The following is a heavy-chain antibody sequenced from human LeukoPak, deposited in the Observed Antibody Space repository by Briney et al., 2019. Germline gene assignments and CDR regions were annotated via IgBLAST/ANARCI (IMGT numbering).Heavy chain of an antibody. CDR1: GYTFTSYG. CDR3: ARVATYYDFWSGYSGGGDY. J-gene: IGHJ4*02. Sequence: GASVKVSCKASGYTFTSYGISWVRQAPGQGLEWMGWTSAYNGNTNYAQKLQGRVTMTTDTSTSTAYMELRSLRSDDTAVYYCARVATYYDFWSGYSGGGDYWGQGTLVTVSS. V-gene: IGHV1-18*01. D-gene: IGHD3-3*01. CDR2: TSAYNGNT.